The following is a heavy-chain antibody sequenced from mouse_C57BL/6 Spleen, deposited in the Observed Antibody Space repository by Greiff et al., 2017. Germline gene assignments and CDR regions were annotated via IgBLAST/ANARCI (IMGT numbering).Heavy chain of an antibody. CDR2: INPSTGGT. J-gene: IGHJ4*01. CDR3: ARHYGNYHAMDY. CDR1: GYSFTGYY. D-gene: IGHD2-1*01. Sequence: EVQLQQSGPELVKPGASVKISCKASGYSFTGYYMNWVKQSPEKSLEWIGEINPSTGGTTYNQKFKAKATLTVDKSSSTAYMQLKRLTSEDSAVYYCARHYGNYHAMDYWGQGTSVTVSS. V-gene: IGHV1-42*01.